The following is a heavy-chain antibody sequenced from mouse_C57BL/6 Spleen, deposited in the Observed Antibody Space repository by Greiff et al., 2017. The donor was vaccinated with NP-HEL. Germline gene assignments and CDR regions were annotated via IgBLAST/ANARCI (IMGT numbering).Heavy chain of an antibody. D-gene: IGHD3-2*02. Sequence: VQLQQPGAELVMPGASVKLSCKASGYTFTSYWMHWVKQRPGQGLEWIGEIDPSDSYTNYNQKFKGKSTLTVDKSSSTAYMQLSSLTSEDSAVYYCARGSSGPLAYWGQGTLVTVSA. J-gene: IGHJ3*01. V-gene: IGHV1-69*01. CDR2: IDPSDSYT. CDR3: ARGSSGPLAY. CDR1: GYTFTSYW.